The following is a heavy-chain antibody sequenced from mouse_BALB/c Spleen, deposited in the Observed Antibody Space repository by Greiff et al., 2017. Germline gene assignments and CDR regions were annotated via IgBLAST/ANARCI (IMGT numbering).Heavy chain of an antibody. CDR1: GFTFSSYG. D-gene: IGHD2-10*02. CDR2: INSNGGST. Sequence: EVNVVESGGGLVKPGGSLKLSCAASGFTFSSYGMSWVRQTPDKRLELVATINSNGGSTYYPDSVKGRFTISRDNAKNTLYLQMSSLKSEDTAMYYCARDGVWSYFDYWGQGTTLTVSS. V-gene: IGHV5-6-3*01. CDR3: ARDGVWSYFDY. J-gene: IGHJ2*01.